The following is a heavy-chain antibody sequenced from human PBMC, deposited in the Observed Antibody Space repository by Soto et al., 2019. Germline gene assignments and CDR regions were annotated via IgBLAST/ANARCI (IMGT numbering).Heavy chain of an antibody. Sequence: SEMMSVRWAVWDGCSCGYYWTWIRQTPGTGLEWIGEINHSGSTNYNPSLKSRVTISVDTSKNQFSLKLTSVTAADTAVYYCARDKITGLFDYWGQGTLVTVSS. D-gene: IGHD2-8*02. V-gene: IGHV4-34*01. CDR3: ARDKITGLFDY. CDR1: DGCSCGYY. CDR2: INHSGST. J-gene: IGHJ4*02.